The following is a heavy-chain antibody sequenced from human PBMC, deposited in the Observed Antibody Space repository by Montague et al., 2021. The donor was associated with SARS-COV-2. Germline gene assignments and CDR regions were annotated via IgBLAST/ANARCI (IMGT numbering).Heavy chain of an antibody. CDR3: ARDTRIQLWFDRDYYYGMDV. J-gene: IGHJ6*02. D-gene: IGHD5-18*01. Sequence: CAISGDSVSSNSAAWNWIRQSPSRGLEWLGRTYYRSKWYNDYVVSVKSRITINPDTSKNQFSLQLNSVTPGDTAVYYCARDTRIQLWFDRDYYYGMDVWGQGTTVTVSS. CDR1: GDSVSSNSAA. V-gene: IGHV6-1*01. CDR2: TYYRSKWYN.